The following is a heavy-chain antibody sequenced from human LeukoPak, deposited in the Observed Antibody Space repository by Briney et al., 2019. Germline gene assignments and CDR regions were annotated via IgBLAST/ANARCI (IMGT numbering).Heavy chain of an antibody. CDR2: ISAYNGNT. CDR3: ARDRNYGENFDY. J-gene: IGHJ4*02. D-gene: IGHD4-17*01. CDR1: GYTFTGYY. Sequence: GASVKVSCKASGYTFTGYYMHWVRQAPGQGLEWMGWISAYNGNTNYAQKLQGRVTMTTDTSTSTAYMELRSLRSDDTAVYYCARDRNYGENFDYWGQGTLVTVSS. V-gene: IGHV1-18*04.